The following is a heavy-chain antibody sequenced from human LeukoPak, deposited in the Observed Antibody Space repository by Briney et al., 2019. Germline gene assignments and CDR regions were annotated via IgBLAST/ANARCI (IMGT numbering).Heavy chain of an antibody. CDR3: ARGPTRYYFDS. CDR2: VFYSGNT. Sequence: SETLSLTCTVSGGSISSYYWSWIRQPPGKGLEWIGYVFYSGNTNYNPSLKSRVTISVDTSKNQFSLKLNSVTAADTAVYYCARGPTRYYFDSCGQGTLVTVSS. V-gene: IGHV4-59*01. CDR1: GGSISSYY. J-gene: IGHJ4*02. D-gene: IGHD1-1*01.